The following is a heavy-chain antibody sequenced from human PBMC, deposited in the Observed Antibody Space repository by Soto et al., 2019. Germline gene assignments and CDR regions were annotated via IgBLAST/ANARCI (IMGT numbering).Heavy chain of an antibody. CDR1: GGSISSGGYY. Sequence: TSETLSLTCTVSGGSISSGGYYWIWIRHHPGKGLEWIGYIYYSGSTYYNPSLKSRVTISVDTSKNQFSLKLSSVTAADTAVYYCARDSHYGSGSYDLWGQGTLVTVSS. CDR3: ARDSHYGSGSYDL. D-gene: IGHD3-10*01. J-gene: IGHJ4*02. CDR2: IYYSGST. V-gene: IGHV4-31*03.